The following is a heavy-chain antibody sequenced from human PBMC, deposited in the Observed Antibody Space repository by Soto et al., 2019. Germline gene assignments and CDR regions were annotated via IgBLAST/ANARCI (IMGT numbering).Heavy chain of an antibody. V-gene: IGHV3-21*01. CDR3: TRPAGGGSQRYYFDD. CDR1: GFTLSSYS. CDR2: ISSSSSYI. J-gene: IGHJ4*02. D-gene: IGHD2-8*02. Sequence: PGGSLRLSCAASGFTLSSYSMNWVRQAPGKGLEWVSSISSSSSYIYYADSLKGRFTISRDNAKNSLYLQMNSLRAEDTAVYYCTRPAGGGSQRYYFDDWGQGTLVTVSS.